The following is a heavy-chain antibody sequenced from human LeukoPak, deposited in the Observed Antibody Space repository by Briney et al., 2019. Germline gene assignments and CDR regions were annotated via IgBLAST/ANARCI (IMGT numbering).Heavy chain of an antibody. CDR3: ARGKIQPTHMDV. V-gene: IGHV1-18*01. CDR2: ISTYNGNT. D-gene: IGHD5-18*01. Sequence: GASVKVSCKASGYSFVLYGISWVRQAPGQGPEWMGWISTYNGNTKYAEKFQGRVTMTTDTPTSTAYMELRSLRSDDTAVYYCARGKIQPTHMDVWGKGPTVTISS. CDR1: GYSFVLYG. J-gene: IGHJ6*03.